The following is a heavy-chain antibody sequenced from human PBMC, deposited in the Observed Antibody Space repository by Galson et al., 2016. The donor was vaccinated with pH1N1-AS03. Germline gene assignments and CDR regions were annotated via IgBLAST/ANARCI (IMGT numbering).Heavy chain of an antibody. CDR2: ISPIFGSA. D-gene: IGHD3-10*01. V-gene: IGHV1-69*06. Sequence: SVKVSCKASGGTLNNYAINWVRQAPGQGLEWMGGISPIFGSANHAQKFQGRVTITADIFTNTAYMELSGLSSEETAVYFCARGLTDHFGSGRGFWGQGTLVTVSS. CDR3: ARGLTDHFGSGRGF. CDR1: GGTLNNYA. J-gene: IGHJ4*02.